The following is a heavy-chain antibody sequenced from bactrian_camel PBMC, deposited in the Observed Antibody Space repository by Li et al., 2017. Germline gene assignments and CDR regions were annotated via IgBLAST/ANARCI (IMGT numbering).Heavy chain of an antibody. CDR2: IDSDGRTR. J-gene: IGHJ6*01. V-gene: IGHV3S31*01. D-gene: IGHD3*01. CDR3: AADLASAAYCFSSGRIA. CDR1: GATGSTYS. Sequence: VQLVESGGGSVQAGGSLRLSCAASGATGSTYSMSWFRQGPGKEREGVQAIDSDGRTRYGKIDSVKGRFTISRDNAKNTLDLQMDHLEPEDTGMYYCAADLASAAYCFSSGRIAWGLGTQVTVS.